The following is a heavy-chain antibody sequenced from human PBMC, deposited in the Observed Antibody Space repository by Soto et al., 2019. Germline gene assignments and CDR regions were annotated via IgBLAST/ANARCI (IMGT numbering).Heavy chain of an antibody. V-gene: IGHV3-66*01. CDR1: GFTVSSNY. Sequence: EVQVVESGGGLVQPGGSLRLSCAASGFTVSSNYMSWVRQAPGKGLEWVSVIYSGGSTYYADSVRGRVTISRDSSKNTLDRQLNSLRDDDTAVYYWAGCHCNGPYDYWGQGTLVTVSS. J-gene: IGHJ4*02. CDR3: AGCHCNGPYDY. D-gene: IGHD2-21*02. CDR2: IYSGGST.